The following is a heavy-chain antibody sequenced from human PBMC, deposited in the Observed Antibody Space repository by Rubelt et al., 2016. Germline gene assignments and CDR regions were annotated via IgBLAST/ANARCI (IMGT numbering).Heavy chain of an antibody. V-gene: IGHV3-15*07. D-gene: IGHD2-21*02. Sequence: VQLVESGGGVVQPGTSLRLSCAASGFTFGSYGIHWVRQAPGKGLEWVGRIKSERDGGTTDYAAPVKGRFTISRDDSKSTLYLQMNSLKTDDTAVYYCTANSPYCRGDCYSNWGQGTLINVAS. J-gene: IGHJ4*02. CDR1: GFTFGSYG. CDR2: IKSERDGGTT. CDR3: TANSPYCRGDCYSN.